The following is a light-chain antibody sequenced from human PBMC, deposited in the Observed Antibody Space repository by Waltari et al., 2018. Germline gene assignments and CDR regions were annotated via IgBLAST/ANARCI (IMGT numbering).Light chain of an antibody. Sequence: DIQLTQSPSSLSASIGDIVTITYQASQDIISHLAWYQQKPGKVPRLLTHKASTLQTGVPSRFSGSGSGTGFSLTISSLQPEDFATYYCQQGYTFPLTFGGGTKVEIK. CDR2: KAS. V-gene: IGKV1-12*01. J-gene: IGKJ4*01. CDR1: QDIISH. CDR3: QQGYTFPLT.